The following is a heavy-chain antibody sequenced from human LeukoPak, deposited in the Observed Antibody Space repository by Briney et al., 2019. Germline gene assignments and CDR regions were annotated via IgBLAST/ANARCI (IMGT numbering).Heavy chain of an antibody. CDR3: AKYQSGLLRGVHFDY. Sequence: GVSLRLSCAASGFTFSSYAMSWVRQAPGKGLEWVSAISGSGGSTYYADSVKGRLTISRDNSKNTLYLQMNSLRAEDTAVYYCAKYQSGLLRGVHFDYWGQGTLVTVSS. D-gene: IGHD2-2*01. J-gene: IGHJ4*02. V-gene: IGHV3-23*01. CDR2: ISGSGGST. CDR1: GFTFSSYA.